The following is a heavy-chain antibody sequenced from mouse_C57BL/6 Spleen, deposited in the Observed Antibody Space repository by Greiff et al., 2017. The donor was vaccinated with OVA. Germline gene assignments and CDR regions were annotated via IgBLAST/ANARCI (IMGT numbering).Heavy chain of an antibody. V-gene: IGHV1-52*01. J-gene: IGHJ3*01. Sequence: QVQLQQPGAELVRPGSSVTLSCKASGYTFTSYWMHWVKQRPIQGLEWIGNIDPSDSETHYNQKFKDKATLTVDKSSSTAYMQLSSLTSEDSAVYYCARKSSGYQFAYWGQGTLVTVSA. D-gene: IGHD3-2*02. CDR3: ARKSSGYQFAY. CDR1: GYTFTSYW. CDR2: IDPSDSET.